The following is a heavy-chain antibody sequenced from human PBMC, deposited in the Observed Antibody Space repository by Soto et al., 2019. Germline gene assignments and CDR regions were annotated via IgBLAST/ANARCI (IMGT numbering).Heavy chain of an antibody. V-gene: IGHV1-46*04. J-gene: IGHJ6*02. CDR3: ARFPPSSSLSWLQPRYYYYGMDV. CDR1: GYTFTSYY. CDR2: INPSGSST. Sequence: QVQLVQSGAEVKKPGASVKVSCKASGYTFTSYYMHWVRQAPGQGLEWMGIINPSGSSTSYAQKWKGRVTMTRDTSTSTVSMELSSLRSEDTAVYYCARFPPSSSLSWLQPRYYYYGMDVWGQGTTVTVSS. D-gene: IGHD5-12*01.